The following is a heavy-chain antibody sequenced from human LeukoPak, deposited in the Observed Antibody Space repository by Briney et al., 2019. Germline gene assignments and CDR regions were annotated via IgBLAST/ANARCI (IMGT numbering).Heavy chain of an antibody. D-gene: IGHD3-10*01. CDR1: GFTFSSYA. CDR3: AKGYGSGSYFFYYYYYMDV. V-gene: IGHV3-23*01. J-gene: IGHJ6*03. CDR2: ICGSGGST. Sequence: GSLRLSFAASGFTFSSYAMSWVRQAPGKGLEWVSAICGSGGSTYYADSVKGRFTISRDNSKNTLYLQMNSLRAEDTAVYYCAKGYGSGSYFFYYYYYMDVWGKGTTVTVSS.